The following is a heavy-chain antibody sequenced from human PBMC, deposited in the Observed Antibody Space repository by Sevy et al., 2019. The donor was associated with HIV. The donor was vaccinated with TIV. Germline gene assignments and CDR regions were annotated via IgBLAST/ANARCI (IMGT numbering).Heavy chain of an antibody. J-gene: IGHJ6*02. V-gene: IGHV3-30*18. CDR3: AKGGCSGGICYSDV. CDR2: ISYDGSNK. Sequence: GGSLRLSCAASGFSFSRYGLHWVRQAPGKGLEWLAFISYDGSNKYHADSVKGRFTISRDNSKNTLYLQMNSLRAEDTAVYYCAKGGCSGGICYSDVWGQGTTVTVSS. D-gene: IGHD2-15*01. CDR1: GFSFSRYG.